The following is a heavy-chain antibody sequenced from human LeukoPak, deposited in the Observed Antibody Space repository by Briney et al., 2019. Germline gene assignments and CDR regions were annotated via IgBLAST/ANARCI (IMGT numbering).Heavy chain of an antibody. Sequence: SETLSLTCTVSGGSISSYYWSWIRQPAGKGLEWIGRIYTSGSTNYNPSLKSRVTMSVDTPKNQFSLKLSSVTAADTAVYYCARDLRRSVVAGTYYYYYGMDVWGQGTTVTVSS. D-gene: IGHD6-19*01. J-gene: IGHJ6*02. CDR3: ARDLRRSVVAGTYYYYYGMDV. CDR2: IYTSGST. V-gene: IGHV4-4*07. CDR1: GGSISSYY.